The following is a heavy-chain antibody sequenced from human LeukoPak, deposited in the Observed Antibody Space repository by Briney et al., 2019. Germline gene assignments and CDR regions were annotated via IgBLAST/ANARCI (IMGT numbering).Heavy chain of an antibody. CDR1: GGSISSYY. Sequence: SETLSLTCTVSGGSISSYYWSWIRQPPGKGLEWIEYIYYSGSTNYNPSLKSRVTISVDTSKNQFSLELSSVTAADTAVYYCAREARYNWFDPWGQGTLVTVSS. CDR3: AREARYNWFDP. V-gene: IGHV4-59*01. J-gene: IGHJ5*02. CDR2: IYYSGST. D-gene: IGHD6-6*01.